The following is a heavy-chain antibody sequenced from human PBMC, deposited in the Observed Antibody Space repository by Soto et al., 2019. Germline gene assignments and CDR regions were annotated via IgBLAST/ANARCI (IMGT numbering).Heavy chain of an antibody. J-gene: IGHJ5*02. CDR3: ARREXFMAAAGTLQKGNSLGP. D-gene: IGHD6-13*01. Sequence: SETLAVTSARYRWSFSGYYWSWLRQPQGKGLEWTGEINHSGSNNYNPSLTSRVTISVDTSKNQFFLQLCLVTAADTAVPFRARREXFMAAAGTLQKGNSLGPWGQGTRGTVSS. V-gene: IGHV4-34*01. CDR1: RWSFSGYY. CDR2: INHSGSN.